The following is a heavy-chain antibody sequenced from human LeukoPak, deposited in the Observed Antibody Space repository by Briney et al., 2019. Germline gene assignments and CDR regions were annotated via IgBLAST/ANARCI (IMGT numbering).Heavy chain of an antibody. V-gene: IGHV3-74*01. CDR3: ARVLPSDTAMVD. J-gene: IGHJ4*02. CDR1: GFTFSSYW. Sequence: GGSLRLSCAASGFTFSSYWMHWARQAPGKGLVWVSRINSDGSSTSYADSVKGRFTISRDNAKNTLYLQMNSLRAEDTAVHYCARVLPSDTAMVDWGQGTLVTVSS. D-gene: IGHD5-18*01. CDR2: INSDGSST.